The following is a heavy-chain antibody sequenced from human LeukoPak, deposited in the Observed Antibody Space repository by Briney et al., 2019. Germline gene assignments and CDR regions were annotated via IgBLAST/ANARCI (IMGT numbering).Heavy chain of an antibody. Sequence: ASVKVSCKASGYRFTSYGITWVRQAPGQGLERMGWISAYNGNTNYAQKLQGRVTLTTDTSTRQISLKLSSVTAADTAVYYCARGGYSSGRAFDYWGQGTLVTVSS. CDR2: ISAYNGNT. CDR1: GYRFTSYG. D-gene: IGHD6-19*01. CDR3: ARGGYSSGRAFDY. V-gene: IGHV1-18*01. J-gene: IGHJ4*02.